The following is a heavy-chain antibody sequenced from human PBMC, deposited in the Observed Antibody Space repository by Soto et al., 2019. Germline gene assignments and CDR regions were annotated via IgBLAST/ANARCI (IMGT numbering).Heavy chain of an antibody. CDR2: IYYSGTT. CDR1: GGSISSGGYY. Sequence: QVQLQESGPGLVKPSQTLSLTCTVSGGSISSGGYYWSWIRQHPGKGLEWIGYIYYSGTTYYNPSLKSQVTMSPDTAKNHCSRELSSVTAADTAVDYCARDAYFLVYGMDVWGQGTTVIVSS. CDR3: ARDAYFLVYGMDV. J-gene: IGHJ6*02. V-gene: IGHV4-31*01. D-gene: IGHD1-26*01.